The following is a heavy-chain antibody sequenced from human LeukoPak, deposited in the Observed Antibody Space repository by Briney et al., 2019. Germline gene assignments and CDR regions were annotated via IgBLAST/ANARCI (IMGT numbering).Heavy chain of an antibody. Sequence: SETLSLTCAVYGGSFSGYYWSWIRQPPGKGLEWIGEINHSGSTNYNPSLKSRVTISVDTSKNQFSLKLSSVTAADTAVYYCARVDYYDFWSGSLIFDYWGQGTLVTVSS. J-gene: IGHJ4*02. CDR1: GGSFSGYY. CDR2: INHSGST. D-gene: IGHD3-3*01. CDR3: ARVDYYDFWSGSLIFDY. V-gene: IGHV4-34*01.